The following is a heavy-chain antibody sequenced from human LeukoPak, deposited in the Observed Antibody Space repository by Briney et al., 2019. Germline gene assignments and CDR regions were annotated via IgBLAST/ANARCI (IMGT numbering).Heavy chain of an antibody. CDR2: INHSGST. J-gene: IGHJ5*02. CDR1: GGSFSGYY. Sequence: SETLSLTCAVYGGSFSGYYWSWIRQPPGKGLEWIGEINHSGSTNYNPSLKSRVTISVDTSKNQFSLKLSSVTAADTAVYYCARDRTTRGNNWFDPWGQGTLVTVSS. V-gene: IGHV4-34*01. CDR3: ARDRTTRGNNWFDP. D-gene: IGHD1-14*01.